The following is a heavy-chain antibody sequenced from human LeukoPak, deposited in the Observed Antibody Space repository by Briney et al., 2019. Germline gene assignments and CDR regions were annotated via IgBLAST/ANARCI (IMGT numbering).Heavy chain of an antibody. D-gene: IGHD3-22*01. CDR3: AKVYYYDSDGMDV. V-gene: IGHV3-30*18. CDR2: ISYDGSNK. J-gene: IGHJ6*02. CDR1: GFTFSSYG. Sequence: PGGSLRLSCAASGFTFSSYGMHWVRQAPGKGLEWVAVISYDGSNKYYADSVKGRFTISRDNSKNTLYLQMNSLRAEDTAVYYCAKVYYYDSDGMDVWGQGTTVTVSS.